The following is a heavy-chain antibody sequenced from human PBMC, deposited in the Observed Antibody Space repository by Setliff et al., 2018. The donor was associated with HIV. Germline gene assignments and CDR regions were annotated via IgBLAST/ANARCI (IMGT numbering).Heavy chain of an antibody. CDR1: GGSISSSSYY. J-gene: IGHJ4*02. CDR2: MYYGGST. CDR3: ARGLYYDSKSLDY. Sequence: SETLSLTCTVSGGSISSSSYYWGWIRQSPGKGLEWIGSMYYGGSTFYNPSHKSRVTISEDTSKNQVSLKLSSMTAADTAIYYCARGLYYDSKSLDYWGQGTLVTVSS. V-gene: IGHV4-39*07. D-gene: IGHD3-22*01.